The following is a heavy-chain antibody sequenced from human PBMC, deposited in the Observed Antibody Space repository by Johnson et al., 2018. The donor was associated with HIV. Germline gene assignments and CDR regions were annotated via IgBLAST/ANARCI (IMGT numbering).Heavy chain of an antibody. Sequence: VQLVESGGDLVQPGGSLTLSCAASGFTFSNAWMSWVRQAPGKGLEWVGRIKSKTDGGTTDYAAPVKGRFAISRDDSKNTLYLQMSSLTTEDTAVYYWTGVYCDWKCAFDIWGQGTMVTVSS. D-gene: IGHD4-17*01. CDR2: IKSKTDGGTT. CDR3: TGVYCDWKCAFDI. V-gene: IGHV3-15*01. J-gene: IGHJ3*02. CDR1: GFTFSNAW.